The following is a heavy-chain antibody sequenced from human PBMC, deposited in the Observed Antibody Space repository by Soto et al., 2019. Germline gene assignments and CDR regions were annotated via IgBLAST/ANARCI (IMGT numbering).Heavy chain of an antibody. J-gene: IGHJ4*02. Sequence: PGGSLRLSCAASGFTFSSYEMNWVRQAPGKGLEWVSYISSRGNTIYYADSVKGRFTISRDSSKNSLYLQMNSLRAEDTAVYYCAREYRDGYNDYWGQGTLVTVSS. D-gene: IGHD5-18*01. CDR3: AREYRDGYNDY. V-gene: IGHV3-48*03. CDR2: ISSRGNTI. CDR1: GFTFSSYE.